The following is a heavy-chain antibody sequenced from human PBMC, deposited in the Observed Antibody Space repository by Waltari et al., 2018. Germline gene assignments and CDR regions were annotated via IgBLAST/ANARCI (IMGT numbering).Heavy chain of an antibody. CDR2: ISGSGDST. J-gene: IGHJ4*02. V-gene: IGHV3-23*01. CDR3: AKVRDSSDWSPFDY. CDR1: GFIFRSYA. D-gene: IGHD6-19*01. Sequence: EVQLLESGGGLVQPGGSLRLSCAASGFIFRSYAMSWVRQAPGKGLGWVSPISGSGDSTYYADSVKGRFTISRDNSKNTLYLQMNSLRAEDTAVYYCAKVRDSSDWSPFDYWGQGILVTVSS.